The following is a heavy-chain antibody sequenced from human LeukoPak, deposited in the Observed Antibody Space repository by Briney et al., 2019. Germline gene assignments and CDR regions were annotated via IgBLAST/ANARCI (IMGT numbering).Heavy chain of an antibody. CDR3: ARGLVLQWLVGYYFDY. Sequence: GASVKVSCKASGYTFTGYGISWVRQAPGQGLEWMGWISAYNGNTNYAQKLQGRVTMTTDTSTSTAYMELRSLRSDDTAVYYCARGLVLQWLVGYYFDYWGQGTLVTVSS. D-gene: IGHD6-19*01. J-gene: IGHJ4*02. CDR2: ISAYNGNT. CDR1: GYTFTGYG. V-gene: IGHV1-18*01.